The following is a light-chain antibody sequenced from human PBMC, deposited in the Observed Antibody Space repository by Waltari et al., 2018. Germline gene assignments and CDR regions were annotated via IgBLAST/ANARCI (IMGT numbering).Light chain of an antibody. Sequence: QSALTQPPSASGSPGQSVTISCTGTSSDVGGYNYVSWYQQHPGKAPKLMIYEVSKRPSGFPDRFAGSKSGTTASLTVSGLQAEDEADYYCSSYAGSAGVFGTGTKVTVL. CDR1: SSDVGGYNY. V-gene: IGLV2-8*01. J-gene: IGLJ1*01. CDR2: EVS. CDR3: SSYAGSAGV.